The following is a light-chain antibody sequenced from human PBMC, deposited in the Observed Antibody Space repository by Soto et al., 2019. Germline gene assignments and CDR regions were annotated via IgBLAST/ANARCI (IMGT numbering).Light chain of an antibody. CDR3: QQYVGWT. V-gene: IGKV3-20*01. CDR2: GAS. Sequence: EIVLTQSPGTLSLSPGERATLSCRASHSVGSSHLDWYQQKPGQAPRLLIYGASSRATGVPARFSGSGSGKDFTLTISRLEPDDAALYYCQQYVGWTFGQGTKVEIK. CDR1: HSVGSSH. J-gene: IGKJ1*01.